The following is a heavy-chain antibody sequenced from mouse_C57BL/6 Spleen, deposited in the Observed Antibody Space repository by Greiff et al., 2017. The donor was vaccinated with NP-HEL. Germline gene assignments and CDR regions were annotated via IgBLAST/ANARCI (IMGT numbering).Heavy chain of an antibody. CDR2: ISSGSSTI. D-gene: IGHD2-5*01. Sequence: EVQVVESGGGLVKPGGSLKLSCAASGFTFSDYGMHWVRQAPEKGLEWVAYISSGSSTIYYVDTVKGRFTISRDNAKNTLFLQMTSLGSEDTAMYYCARRSNYDYFDYWGQGTTLTVSS. CDR3: ARRSNYDYFDY. V-gene: IGHV5-17*01. J-gene: IGHJ2*01. CDR1: GFTFSDYG.